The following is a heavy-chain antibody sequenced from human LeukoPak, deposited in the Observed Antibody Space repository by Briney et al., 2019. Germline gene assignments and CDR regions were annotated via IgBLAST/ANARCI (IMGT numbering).Heavy chain of an antibody. CDR1: GFTFSSYA. CDR3: ARDKFRRRSSGYSRILDY. V-gene: IGHV3-30*04. J-gene: IGHJ4*02. Sequence: GGPLRLSCAASGFTFSSYAMHWVRQAPGKGLEWVAVISYDGSNKYYADSVKGRFTISRDNSKNTLYLQMNSLRAEDTAVYYCARDKFRRRSSGYSRILDYWGQGTLVTVSS. CDR2: ISYDGSNK. D-gene: IGHD3-22*01.